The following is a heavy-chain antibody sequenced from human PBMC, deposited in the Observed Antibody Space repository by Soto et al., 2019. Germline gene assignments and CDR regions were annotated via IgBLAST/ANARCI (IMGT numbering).Heavy chain of an antibody. CDR2: ISYDGSNK. J-gene: IGHJ4*02. CDR3: ARDYYDSSGYPILAY. D-gene: IGHD3-22*01. CDR1: GFTFSSYA. V-gene: IGHV3-30-3*01. Sequence: GGSLRLSCAASGFTFSSYAMHWVRQAPGKGLEWVAVISYDGSNKYYADSVKGRFTISRDNSKNTLYLQMNRLRAEDTAVYYCARDYYDSSGYPILAYWGQGTLVTVSS.